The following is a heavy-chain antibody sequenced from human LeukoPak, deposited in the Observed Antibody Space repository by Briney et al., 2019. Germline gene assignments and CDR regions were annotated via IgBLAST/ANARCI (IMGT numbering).Heavy chain of an antibody. D-gene: IGHD6-13*01. CDR1: GGTFSSYA. V-gene: IGHV1-69*06. CDR3: ASQGAYYSSSWYTY. CDR2: IIPIFGTA. J-gene: IGHJ4*02. Sequence: GASVKVSCKASGGTFSSYAIIWVRQAPGQGLEWMGRIIPIFGTANYAQKFQGRVTITADKSTSTAYMELSSLRSEHTAVYYCASQGAYYSSSWYTYWGQGTLVTVSS.